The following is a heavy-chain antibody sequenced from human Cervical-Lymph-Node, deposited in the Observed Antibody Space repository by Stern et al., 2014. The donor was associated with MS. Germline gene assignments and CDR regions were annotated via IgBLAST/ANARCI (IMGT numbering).Heavy chain of an antibody. Sequence: DQLVESGAEVKKPGSSMNVSCKTSGGTFSSSYAITWMRQAPGQGLEWMGRAIPILGLANYAQKFQGRVTITADTSTSTTYMELSSLTSEDTAVYYCARGVVSNRAAATLHNLFDPWGQGTLVTVSS. J-gene: IGHJ5*02. V-gene: IGHV1-69*04. CDR3: ARGVVSNRAAATLHNLFDP. D-gene: IGHD2-15*01. CDR1: GGTFSSSYA. CDR2: AIPILGLA.